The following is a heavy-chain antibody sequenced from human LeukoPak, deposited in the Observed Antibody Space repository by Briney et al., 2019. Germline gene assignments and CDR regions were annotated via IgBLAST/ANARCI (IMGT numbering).Heavy chain of an antibody. CDR2: INHSGST. Sequence: SETLSLTCAVYGGSFSGYYWSWIRQPPGKGLEWIGEINHSGSTNYNPSLKSRVTISVDTSKNQFSLKLSSVTAADTAVYYCARPMVRGRSGYYYYMDVWGKGTTVTISS. V-gene: IGHV4-34*01. D-gene: IGHD3-10*01. CDR3: ARPMVRGRSGYYYYMDV. CDR1: GGSFSGYY. J-gene: IGHJ6*03.